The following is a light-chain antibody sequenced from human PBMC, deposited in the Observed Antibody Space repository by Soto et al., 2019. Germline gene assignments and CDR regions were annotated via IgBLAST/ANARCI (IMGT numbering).Light chain of an antibody. J-gene: IGKJ1*01. V-gene: IGKV3-11*01. Sequence: DIVLTQSPATLSLSPGQTATLSCRASQSVSSYLAWYQQKAGQAPRLLIYEGSNRATGIPTRFSGSGSGTDFTLTISGLEHEDFAVYYCQQRNNWPWTFGQGTKVDIK. CDR2: EGS. CDR1: QSVSSY. CDR3: QQRNNWPWT.